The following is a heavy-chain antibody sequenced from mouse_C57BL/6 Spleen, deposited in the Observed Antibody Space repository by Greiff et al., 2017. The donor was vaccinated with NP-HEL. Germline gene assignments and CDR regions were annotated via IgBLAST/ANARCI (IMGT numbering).Heavy chain of an antibody. J-gene: IGHJ2*01. CDR2: IYPGDGDT. V-gene: IGHV1-82*01. Sequence: QVQLQQSGPELVKPGASVKISCKASGYAFSSSWMNWVKQRPGKGLEWIGRIYPGDGDTNYNGKFKGKATLTADKSSSTAYMQLSSLTSEDSAVYFCARWIYYYGSPYYFDYWGQGTTLTVSS. D-gene: IGHD1-1*01. CDR1: GYAFSSSW. CDR3: ARWIYYYGSPYYFDY.